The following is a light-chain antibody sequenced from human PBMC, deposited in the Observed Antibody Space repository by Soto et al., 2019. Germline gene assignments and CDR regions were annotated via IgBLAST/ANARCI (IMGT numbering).Light chain of an antibody. CDR3: QQYNNWPWT. CDR1: QSVSSN. V-gene: IGKV3-15*01. Sequence: EIVLRQSPGTLSLSPGDRATLSCRASQSVSSNLAWYQQKPGQAPRLLIYGASTRATGIPARLSGSGSGTEFTLTISSLQSEDFAVYDCQQYNNWPWTFGQGTKVDIK. J-gene: IGKJ1*01. CDR2: GAS.